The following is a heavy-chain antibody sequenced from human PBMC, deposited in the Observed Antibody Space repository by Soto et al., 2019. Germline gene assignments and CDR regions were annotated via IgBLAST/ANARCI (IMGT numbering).Heavy chain of an antibody. D-gene: IGHD3-22*01. CDR1: GFTFSDYY. V-gene: IGHV3-11*01. Sequence: PGGSLRLSCAASGFTFSDYYMSWIRQAPGEGLEWDSYISSSGSTIYYADSVKGRFTICRDNAKNSLYLQMNSLRAEDTAVYYCARGAYYYDSSGYGYWGQGTLVTVAS. CDR2: ISSSGSTI. CDR3: ARGAYYYDSSGYGY. J-gene: IGHJ4*02.